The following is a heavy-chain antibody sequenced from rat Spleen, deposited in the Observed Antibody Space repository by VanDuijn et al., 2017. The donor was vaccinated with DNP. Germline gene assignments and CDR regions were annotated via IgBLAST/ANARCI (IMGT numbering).Heavy chain of an antibody. J-gene: IGHJ3*01. D-gene: IGHD1-6*01. CDR1: GFTFNNYW. CDR3: TRDGVYYGSRNWFAY. Sequence: EVQLVESGGGLVQPGRSLKLSCVASGFTFNNYWMTWIRQAPGKGLEWVASITNTGGSTYYPDSVKGRFTISRDNAKSTLYLQMNSLRSEDTATYYCTRDGVYYGSRNWFAYWGQGTLVTVSS. CDR2: ITNTGGST. V-gene: IGHV5-31*01.